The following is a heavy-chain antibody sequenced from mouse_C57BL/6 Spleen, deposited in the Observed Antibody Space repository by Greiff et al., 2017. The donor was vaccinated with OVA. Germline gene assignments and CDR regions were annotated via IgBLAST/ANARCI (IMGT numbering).Heavy chain of an antibody. CDR1: GFTFSIYW. CDR3: TVYDIDY. V-gene: IGHV6-3*01. CDR2: IRLKSDNYAT. J-gene: IGHJ2*01. Sequence: EVMLVESGGGLVQPGGSMKLSCVASGFTFSIYWMNWVRQSPEKGLEWVAQIRLKSDNYATHYAESVKGRFTISRDDSKSSVYLQMNNLRAVDTGIYYCTVYDIDYWGQGTTLTVSS. D-gene: IGHD2-3*01.